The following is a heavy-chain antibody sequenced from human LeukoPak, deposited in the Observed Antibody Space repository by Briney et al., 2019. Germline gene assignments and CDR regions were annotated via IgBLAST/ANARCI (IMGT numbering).Heavy chain of an antibody. Sequence: SETLSLTCAVYGGSFSGYYWSWIRQPPGKGLEWIGEINHSGSTNYNPSLKSRVTISVDTSKNQFSLKLSSVTAADTAVYYCARGADYGDYLDYWGQGTLVTVSS. V-gene: IGHV4-34*01. CDR2: INHSGST. CDR3: ARGADYGDYLDY. D-gene: IGHD4-17*01. J-gene: IGHJ4*02. CDR1: GGSFSGYY.